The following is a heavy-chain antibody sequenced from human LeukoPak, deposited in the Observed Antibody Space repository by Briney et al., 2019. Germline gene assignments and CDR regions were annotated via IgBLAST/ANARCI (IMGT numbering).Heavy chain of an antibody. Sequence: PSETLSLTCAVYGGSFSGYYWSWIRQPPGKGLEWIGEINHSGSTNYNPSLKSRVTISVDTSKNQFSLKLSSVTAADTAVYYCARPVEYYDSSGYSFDPWGQGTLVTVSS. V-gene: IGHV4-34*01. CDR2: INHSGST. J-gene: IGHJ5*02. CDR1: GGSFSGYY. CDR3: ARPVEYYDSSGYSFDP. D-gene: IGHD3-22*01.